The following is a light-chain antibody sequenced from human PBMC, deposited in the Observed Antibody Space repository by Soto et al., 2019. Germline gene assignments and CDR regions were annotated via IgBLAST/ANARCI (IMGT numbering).Light chain of an antibody. CDR1: QSFSTSY. J-gene: IGKJ3*01. V-gene: IGKV3-20*01. CDR2: NTF. Sequence: EIVLTQPPGTLSLSPGDRATLSCRASQSFSTSYLAWYQHKPGQAPRLLIYNTFTRATGIPDRFSGSGSGTDFTLTISRLEPEDFAVYYCQQYGGSPFTFGPGTKVDIK. CDR3: QQYGGSPFT.